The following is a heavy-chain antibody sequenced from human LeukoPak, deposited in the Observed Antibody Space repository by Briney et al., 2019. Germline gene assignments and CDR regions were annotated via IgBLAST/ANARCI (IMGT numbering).Heavy chain of an antibody. J-gene: IGHJ4*02. CDR1: GFTFSTFG. CDR3: AKGLFYYDNSGYSDY. V-gene: IGHV3-30*18. D-gene: IGHD3-22*01. Sequence: GRSLRLSCAASGFTFSTFGMHWVRQAPGKGLEWVAGISYDGSNKYYADSVKGRFTISRDNSKNTLFMQINSLRAEDTAVYYCAKGLFYYDNSGYSDYWGQGILVTVSS. CDR2: ISYDGSNK.